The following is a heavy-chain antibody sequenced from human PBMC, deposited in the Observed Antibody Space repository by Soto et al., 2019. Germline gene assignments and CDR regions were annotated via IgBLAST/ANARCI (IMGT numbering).Heavy chain of an antibody. J-gene: IGHJ3*01. V-gene: IGHV4-31*03. CDR3: ARGGDGFDL. CDR1: GDSLTIGGHY. Sequence: PSETLSLTCSVSGDSLTIGGHYWTWIRQHPGKGLEWIGYIYHSGSTYYSPSLKGRVTISVDTSENQFSLKLTSMTAADTAVYYCARGGDGFDLWGQGKMVTVS. CDR2: IYHSGST.